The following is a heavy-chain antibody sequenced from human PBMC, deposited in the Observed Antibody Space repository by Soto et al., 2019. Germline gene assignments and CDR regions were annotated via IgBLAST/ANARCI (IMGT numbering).Heavy chain of an antibody. CDR2: IKQDGSEK. J-gene: IGHJ3*02. D-gene: IGHD6-13*01. Sequence: PGGSLRLSCAASGFTFSSYWMSWVRQAPGKGLEWVANIKQDGSEKYYVDSVKGRFTISRDNAKNSLYLQMNSLRAEDTAVYYCARGDRIAAADHDAFDIWGQGTMVTV. CDR1: GFTFSSYW. V-gene: IGHV3-7*03. CDR3: ARGDRIAAADHDAFDI.